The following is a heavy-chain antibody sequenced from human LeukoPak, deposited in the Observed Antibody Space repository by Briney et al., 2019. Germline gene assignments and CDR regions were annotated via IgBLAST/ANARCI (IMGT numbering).Heavy chain of an antibody. V-gene: IGHV4-38-2*02. CDR2: IYYSGST. CDR3: ATTRRYCSSTSCFNYFDY. CDR1: TYSISSGYY. D-gene: IGHD2-2*01. J-gene: IGHJ4*02. Sequence: SETLSLTCTVSTYSISSGYYWGWIRQPPGKGLEWIGSIYYSGSTYYNPSLKSRVTISVDTSKNQFSLKLSSVTAADTAVYYCATTRRYCSSTSCFNYFDYWGQGTLVTVSS.